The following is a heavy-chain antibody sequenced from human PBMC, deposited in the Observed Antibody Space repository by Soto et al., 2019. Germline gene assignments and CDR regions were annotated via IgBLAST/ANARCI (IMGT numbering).Heavy chain of an antibody. D-gene: IGHD3-22*01. CDR3: AKYFNTETSSTYES. J-gene: IGHJ5*02. CDR2: ILGTGDRV. Sequence: SLRLSCATSGFTFNTYGMAWVRQAPGKGLAWVSAILGTGDRVSYVDSVKGRFTISRDNSKNTLYLQMNSLRADDTAIYYCAKYFNTETSSTYESWGQGTLVTVSS. CDR1: GFTFNTYG. V-gene: IGHV3-23*01.